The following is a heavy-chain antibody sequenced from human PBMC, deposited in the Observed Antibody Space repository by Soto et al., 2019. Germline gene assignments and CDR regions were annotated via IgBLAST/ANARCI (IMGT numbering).Heavy chain of an antibody. J-gene: IGHJ6*02. CDR1: GFAFSGFE. V-gene: IGHV3-48*03. CDR2: ISSGASNM. CDR3: ARDPNYDFWSGYRNKEGTYGMDV. D-gene: IGHD3-3*01. Sequence: GGSLRLSCASSGFAFSGFEMNWVRQAPGKGLEWVSYISSGASNMYYADAVKGRFTISRDNAQSSLYLQMNSLRVEDTAVYYCARDPNYDFWSGYRNKEGTYGMDVWGQGTTVTVSS.